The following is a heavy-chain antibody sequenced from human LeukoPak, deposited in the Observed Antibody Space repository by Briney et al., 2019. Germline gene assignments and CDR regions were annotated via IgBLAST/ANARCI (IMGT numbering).Heavy chain of an antibody. Sequence: SVKLSCKASGGTFSSNAISWGRQAPGQGLEWMGGIIPIFGTANYAQKFQGRVTITADESTSTAYMELSSLISEDTAVYYCARSYRTYYYYYMDVWGKGTTVTISS. CDR3: ARSYRTYYYYYMDV. D-gene: IGHD1-26*01. J-gene: IGHJ6*03. V-gene: IGHV1-69*13. CDR2: IIPIFGTA. CDR1: GGTFSSNA.